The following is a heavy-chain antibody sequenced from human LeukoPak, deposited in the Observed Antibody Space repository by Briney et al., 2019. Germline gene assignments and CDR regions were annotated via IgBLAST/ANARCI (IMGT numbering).Heavy chain of an antibody. V-gene: IGHV3-30*18. J-gene: IGHJ4*02. CDR2: ISYDGSNK. CDR1: GFTFSSYG. CDR3: AKDWITGDADY. D-gene: IGHD2-8*02. Sequence: TGRSLRLSCAASGFTFSSYGMHWVRQAPGKGLEWVAVISYDGSNKYYADSVKGRFTTSRDNSKNTLYLQMNSLRAEDTAVYYCAKDWITGDADYWGQGTLVTVSS.